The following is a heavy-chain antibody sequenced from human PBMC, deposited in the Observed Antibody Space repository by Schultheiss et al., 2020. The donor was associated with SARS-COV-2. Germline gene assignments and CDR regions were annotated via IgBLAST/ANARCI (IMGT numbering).Heavy chain of an antibody. Sequence: SETLSLTCAVSGGSISSGGYSWSWIRQPPGKGLEWIGYIYHSGSTYYNPSLKSRVTISVDTSKNQFSLKLSSVTAADTAVYYCARHREYSSYFDYWGQGTLVTVSS. V-gene: IGHV4-30-2*01. D-gene: IGHD6-6*01. J-gene: IGHJ4*02. CDR2: IYHSGST. CDR1: GGSISSGGYS. CDR3: ARHREYSSYFDY.